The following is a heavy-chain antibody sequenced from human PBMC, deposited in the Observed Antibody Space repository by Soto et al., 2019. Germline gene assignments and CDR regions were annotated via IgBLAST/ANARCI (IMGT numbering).Heavy chain of an antibody. CDR1: GGSITSYY. V-gene: IGHV4-59*01. Sequence: QVQLQESGPGLVKPSETLSLTCTVSGGSITSYYWSWIRQPPGKGLEWIGYMYYSGSTNYNPSLKSRVTTSVDTSTNQFSLKLSSVTAADTAVYYCARGRGWVDPWGQGTLVTVSS. CDR2: MYYSGST. J-gene: IGHJ5*02. CDR3: ARGRGWVDP.